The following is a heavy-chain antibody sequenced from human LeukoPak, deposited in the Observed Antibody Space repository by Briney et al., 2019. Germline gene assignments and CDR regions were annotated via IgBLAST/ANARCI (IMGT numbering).Heavy chain of an antibody. Sequence: GRSLRLSCAASGFTFSTYAMHWVRQAPGKGLEWVAVISYDGSNKYYADSVKGRFSISRDNSKNTLYLQMNSLRPEDTAVYYCARDSSRLGYCSSTSCYIFSVWGQGTLVTVSS. J-gene: IGHJ4*02. V-gene: IGHV3-30-3*01. CDR2: ISYDGSNK. CDR1: GFTFSTYA. D-gene: IGHD2-2*02. CDR3: ARDSSRLGYCSSTSCYIFSV.